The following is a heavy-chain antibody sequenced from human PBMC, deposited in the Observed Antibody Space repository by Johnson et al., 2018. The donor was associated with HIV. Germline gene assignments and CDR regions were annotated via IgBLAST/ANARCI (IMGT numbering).Heavy chain of an antibody. CDR1: GFTFSSYG. CDR3: AKDMGAYQLLYAFDI. Sequence: QVQLVESGGGVVQPGGSLRLSCAASGFTFSSYGMHWVRQAPGKGLEWVAFIRYDGSNKYYADSVKGRFTISRDNSTNTLYLQMNSLRAEDTAVYYCAKDMGAYQLLYAFDIWGQGTMVTVSS. J-gene: IGHJ3*02. CDR2: IRYDGSNK. D-gene: IGHD2-2*02. V-gene: IGHV3-30*02.